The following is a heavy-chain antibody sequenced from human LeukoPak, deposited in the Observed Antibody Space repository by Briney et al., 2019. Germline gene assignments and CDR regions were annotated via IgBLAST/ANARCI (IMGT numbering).Heavy chain of an antibody. CDR2: IIPIFGTA. D-gene: IGHD5-12*01. CDR3: ARDRYGGYPD. J-gene: IGHJ4*02. Sequence: ASMNVSCKASGGTFSSYAISWVRQAPGQGLEWMGGIIPIFGTANYAQKFQGRVTITADESTSTAYMELSSLRSEDTAVYYCARDRYGGYPDWGQGTLVTVSS. V-gene: IGHV1-69*01. CDR1: GGTFSSYA.